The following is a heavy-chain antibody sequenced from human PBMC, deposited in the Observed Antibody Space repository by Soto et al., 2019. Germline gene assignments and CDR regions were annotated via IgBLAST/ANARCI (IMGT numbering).Heavy chain of an antibody. CDR3: VKGTPLIIGTYFDY. CDR2: ISSNGGST. J-gene: IGHJ4*02. Sequence: GGSLRLSCSASGFTFSSYAMHWVRQAPGKGLEYVSAISSNGGSTYYADSVKGRFTISRDNSKNTLYLQMSSLRAEDTAVYYCVKGTPLIIGTYFDYWGQGTLVTVSS. V-gene: IGHV3-64D*08. CDR1: GFTFSSYA. D-gene: IGHD3-10*01.